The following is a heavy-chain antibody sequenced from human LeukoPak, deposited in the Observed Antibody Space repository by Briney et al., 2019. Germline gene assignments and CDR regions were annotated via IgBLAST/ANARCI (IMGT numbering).Heavy chain of an antibody. CDR1: GFTFSRSA. V-gene: IGHV3-23*01. Sequence: GGSLRLSCAASGFTFSRSAMTWVRQTPGKGLDWVSSISSSGNTYYADSVKGRFTISRQNTKNSLYLYMNNLGGEDTALYFCARGSVQLWLRDTYYYMDVWGKGTTVTVSS. J-gene: IGHJ6*03. D-gene: IGHD5-18*01. CDR2: ISSSGNT. CDR3: ARGSVQLWLRDTYYYMDV.